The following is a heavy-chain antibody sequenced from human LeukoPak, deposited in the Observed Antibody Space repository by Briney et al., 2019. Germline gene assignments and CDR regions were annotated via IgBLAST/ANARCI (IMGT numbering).Heavy chain of an antibody. J-gene: IGHJ3*02. V-gene: IGHV1-69*13. CDR3: ARGGTTVVTDDAFDI. Sequence: SVKVSCTASGGTFSSYAISWVRQAPGQGLEWMGGIIPIFGTANYAQKFQGRVTITADESTSTAYMELSSLRSEDTAVYYCARGGTTVVTDDAFDIWGQGTMVTVSS. D-gene: IGHD4-23*01. CDR1: GGTFSSYA. CDR2: IIPIFGTA.